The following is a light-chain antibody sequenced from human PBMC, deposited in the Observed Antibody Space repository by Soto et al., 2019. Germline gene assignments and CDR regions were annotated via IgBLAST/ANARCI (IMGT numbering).Light chain of an antibody. Sequence: EIVLTQSPGTLSLSPGERATLSCRASQSVSSSYLAWYQQKPGQAPRLLIYGASSRATGIPDRFSGSGSGTDFTLTISRLKPEDFAVYYCQQYGSSPWAFVQGTKVEIK. CDR2: GAS. CDR1: QSVSSSY. V-gene: IGKV3-20*01. J-gene: IGKJ1*01. CDR3: QQYGSSPWA.